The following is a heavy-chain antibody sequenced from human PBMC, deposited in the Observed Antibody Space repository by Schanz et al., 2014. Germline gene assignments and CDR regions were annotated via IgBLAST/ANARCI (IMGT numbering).Heavy chain of an antibody. CDR1: GFIFNDYY. D-gene: IGHD7-27*01. CDR2: ISRDGTTS. Sequence: QAELVESGGGVVQPGGSLRLSCEASGFIFNDYYMNWIRQAPGKGLEWLSYISRDGTTSYYADSVKGRFTISRDNAKNSLYLEMTSLRGEDTAVYYCARENLNWEAVDIWGQGTVVTVSS. V-gene: IGHV3-11*01. CDR3: ARENLNWEAVDI. J-gene: IGHJ3*02.